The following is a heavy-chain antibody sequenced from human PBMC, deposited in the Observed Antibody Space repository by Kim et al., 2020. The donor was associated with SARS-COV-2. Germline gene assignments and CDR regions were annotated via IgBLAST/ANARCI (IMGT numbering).Heavy chain of an antibody. J-gene: IGHJ4*02. Sequence: SVKVSCKASGGTFSTYSFTWVRQAPGQGLEWMGRIIPMFRSTEYAQKFQGRVTITADESTSSAYMDLSRLTSEDTALYFCARGDPSQYYFESWGQGTLVTVSS. CDR2: IIPMFRST. CDR1: GGTFSTYS. CDR3: ARGDPSQYYFES. V-gene: IGHV1-69*13.